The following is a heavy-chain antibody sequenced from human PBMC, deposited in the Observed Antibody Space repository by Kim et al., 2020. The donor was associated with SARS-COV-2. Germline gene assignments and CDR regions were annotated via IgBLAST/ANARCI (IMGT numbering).Heavy chain of an antibody. D-gene: IGHD1-26*01. V-gene: IGHV3-23*01. CDR2: ISSFSGPT. Sequence: GGSLRLSCAASGFSFTTYAMSWVRQAPGKGLEWVSTISSFSGPTYYADSVNARFTISRDNSKSTLYLQMSSLRAEDTAVYYCVKVGSGSYFDYWGQGTVV. J-gene: IGHJ4*02. CDR1: GFSFTTYA. CDR3: VKVGSGSYFDY.